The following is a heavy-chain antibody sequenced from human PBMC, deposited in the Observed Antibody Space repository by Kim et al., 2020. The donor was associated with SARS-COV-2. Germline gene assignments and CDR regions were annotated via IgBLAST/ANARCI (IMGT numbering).Heavy chain of an antibody. D-gene: IGHD2-2*02. CDR2: IYHSGST. V-gene: IGHV4-30-2*01. Sequence: SETLSLTCAVSGGSISSGGYSWSWIRQPPGKGLEWIGYIYHSGSTYYNPSLKSRVTISVDRSKNQFSLKLSSVTAADTAVYYCARNSYQLLYVVFDYLG. CDR1: GGSISSGGYS. CDR3: ARNSYQLLYVVFDY. J-gene: IGHJ4*01.